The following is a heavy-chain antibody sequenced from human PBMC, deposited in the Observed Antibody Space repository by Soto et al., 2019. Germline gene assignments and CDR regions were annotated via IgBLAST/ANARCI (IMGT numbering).Heavy chain of an antibody. V-gene: IGHV3-48*03. Sequence: EVKLVESGGGLVQPGGSLRLSCAASGFTFSTYEMNWVRQAPGKGLEWISYISSSGSSIYYADSVKGRFTISRDNAWNSLHLQMNSLRVEDTAVYYCARDGYDSSGVSEYFQYWGQGTLVTVSS. CDR1: GFTFSTYE. CDR3: ARDGYDSSGVSEYFQY. CDR2: ISSSGSSI. D-gene: IGHD3-22*01. J-gene: IGHJ1*01.